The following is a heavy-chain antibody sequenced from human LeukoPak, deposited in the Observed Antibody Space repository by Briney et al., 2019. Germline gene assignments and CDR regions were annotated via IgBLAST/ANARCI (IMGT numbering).Heavy chain of an antibody. V-gene: IGHV3-30-3*01. J-gene: IGHJ4*02. CDR2: ISYDGSNE. CDR3: ARDRGYSSSWSEY. Sequence: GGSLRLSCAASGFTFSSYAMHWVRQAPGKGLEWVAVISYDGSNEYYADSVKDRFTISRDNSKNTLYLQMNSLRAEDTAVYYCARDRGYSSSWSEYWGQGTLVTVSS. D-gene: IGHD6-13*01. CDR1: GFTFSSYA.